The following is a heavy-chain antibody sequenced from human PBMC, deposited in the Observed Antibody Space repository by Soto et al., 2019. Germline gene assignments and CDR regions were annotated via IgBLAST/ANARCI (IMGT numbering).Heavy chain of an antibody. CDR3: AKDLQFSGWLSAQAVDY. CDR2: ITGSCAST. Sequence: EVQLLEAGGGLVQPGGSLRLSCAVSGFTFSSHAMSCVRQAPGKGLECVSSITGSCASTYYADSVKGRFTISRDKSKSTLYLQMNSLRAEDTAVYYCAKDLQFSGWLSAQAVDYWGQGTQVTVSS. CDR1: GFTFSSHA. D-gene: IGHD6-19*01. J-gene: IGHJ4*02. V-gene: IGHV3-23*01.